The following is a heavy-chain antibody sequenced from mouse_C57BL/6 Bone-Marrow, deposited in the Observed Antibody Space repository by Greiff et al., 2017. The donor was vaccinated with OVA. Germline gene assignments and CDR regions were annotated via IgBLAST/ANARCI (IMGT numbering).Heavy chain of an antibody. J-gene: IGHJ4*01. CDR3: ARGTQPYAMDY. CDR2: INPYNGGT. CDR1: GYTFTDYY. Sequence: VQLQQSGPVLVKPGASVKMSCKASGYTFTDYYMNWVKQSHGKSLEWIGVINPYNGGTSYNQKFKGKATLTVDKSSSTAYMELNSLTSEDSAVYYCARGTQPYAMDYWGQGTSVTVSS. V-gene: IGHV1-19*01. D-gene: IGHD3-2*02.